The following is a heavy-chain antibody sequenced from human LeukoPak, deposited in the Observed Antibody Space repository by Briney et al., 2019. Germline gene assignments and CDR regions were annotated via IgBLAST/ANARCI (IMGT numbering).Heavy chain of an antibody. Sequence: ASVKVSCKASGYPFTSYHMHWVRQAPGQGLEWMGLINPSDGSTTYAPKFQGRVTLTRDTSTSTVYMKFSSLRSEDTAVYYCASDSFYDSGGYFYYWGQGTPVTVSS. CDR3: ASDSFYDSGGYFYY. D-gene: IGHD3-22*01. CDR2: INPSDGST. V-gene: IGHV1-46*01. CDR1: GYPFTSYH. J-gene: IGHJ4*02.